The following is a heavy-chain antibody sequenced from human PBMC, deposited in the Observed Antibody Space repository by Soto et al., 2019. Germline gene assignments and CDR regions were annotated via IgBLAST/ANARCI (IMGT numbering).Heavy chain of an antibody. D-gene: IGHD3-10*01. CDR3: ARRPRHYFDY. J-gene: IGHJ4*02. Sequence: QVQLRESGTGLVKPSQTLYLTCVVSGDSISTGGQYWNWIRQFPGKGLEWIGDIYYTGSTHYNPSLQSRLTITVDTSRNRFSLKLYSVTVADTAVYYCARRPRHYFDYWGQGALVTVSP. CDR2: IYYTGST. CDR1: GDSISTGGQY. V-gene: IGHV4-31*11.